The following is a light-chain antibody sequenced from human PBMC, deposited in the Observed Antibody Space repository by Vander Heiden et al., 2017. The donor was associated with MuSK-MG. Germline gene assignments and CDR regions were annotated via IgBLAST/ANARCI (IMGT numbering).Light chain of an antibody. J-gene: IGKJ5*01. CDR3: QQYYTTPIT. Sequence: DIVMTQSPDFLAGSLGERATINCKSSQSVLYRSKNKNYLAWYQQKPGQPPKLLLYWASMRESGVPDRFSGSGSGTDFTLTISSLQAEDVAVYYCQQYYTTPITFGQGTRLEIK. V-gene: IGKV4-1*01. CDR2: WAS. CDR1: QSVLYRSKNKNY.